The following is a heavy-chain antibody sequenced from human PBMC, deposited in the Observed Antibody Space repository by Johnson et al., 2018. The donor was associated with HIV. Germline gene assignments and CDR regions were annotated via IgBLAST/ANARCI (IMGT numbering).Heavy chain of an antibody. CDR2: ISYDGSNK. CDR3: ARADGGGYWGAFGI. D-gene: IGHD1-26*01. J-gene: IGHJ3*02. CDR1: GFTFSNYG. Sequence: QVQLVESGGVVVQPGRSLRLSCAAFGFTFSNYGVHWVRQAPGKGLEWVAVISYDGSNKYYADSVKGRFTISRDTSKNTLYLQMNSLRAEATAVYYCARADGGGYWGAFGIWCQGTMVTVSS. V-gene: IGHV3-30*03.